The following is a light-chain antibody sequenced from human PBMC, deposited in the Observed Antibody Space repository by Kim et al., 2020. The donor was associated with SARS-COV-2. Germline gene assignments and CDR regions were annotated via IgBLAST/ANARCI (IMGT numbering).Light chain of an antibody. CDR2: GAS. V-gene: IGKV1-27*01. Sequence: ASVGDRVTITCRSSQVSNNYLAWYQQKPGKAPTVLIYGASTLHSGVPSRFSGSGSGTDFTLTISSLQPEDVGTYYCQKYDSAPWTFGHGTKVDIK. CDR1: QVSNNY. J-gene: IGKJ1*01. CDR3: QKYDSAPWT.